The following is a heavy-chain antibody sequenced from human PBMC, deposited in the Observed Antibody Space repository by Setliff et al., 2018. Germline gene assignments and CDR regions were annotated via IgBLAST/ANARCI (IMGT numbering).Heavy chain of an antibody. D-gene: IGHD5-18*01. CDR2: INYSGST. V-gene: IGHV4-59*08. CDR1: GGAVSGDY. J-gene: IGHJ4*02. CDR3: ARQVDTPMAPIDY. Sequence: SETLSLTCSVSGGAVSGDYWTWIRQPPGKGLEYIGYINYSGSTEYNPSLKSRVTMSIDASKNQLSLKLSSVTAADSAIYYCARQVDTPMAPIDYWGQGTLVTVSS.